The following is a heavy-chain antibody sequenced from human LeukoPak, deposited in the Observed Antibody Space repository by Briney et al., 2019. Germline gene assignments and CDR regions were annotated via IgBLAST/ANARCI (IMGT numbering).Heavy chain of an antibody. CDR1: GFTFGTFW. D-gene: IGHD2-15*01. J-gene: IGHJ4*02. CDR2: INQDGTEK. CDR3: ASGNYFDS. V-gene: IGHV3-7*01. Sequence: GSLRLSCAASGFTFGTFWMSWVRQAPGKGLEWVANINQDGTEKHYVDSVKGRFTISRDNAKKSLYLQMNSLRAEDTAVYFCASGNYFDSWGQGTLVAVSS.